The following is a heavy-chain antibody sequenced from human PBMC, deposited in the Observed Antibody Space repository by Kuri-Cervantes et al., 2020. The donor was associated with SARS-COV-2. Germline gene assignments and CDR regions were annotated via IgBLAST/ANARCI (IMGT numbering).Heavy chain of an antibody. D-gene: IGHD3-3*01. CDR2: FDPEDGET. CDR3: ARGGTYYDFWSGYYNYYYGMDV. Sequence: SVKVSCKASGGTFSSYAITWVRQAPGQGLEWMGGFDPEDGETIYAQKFQGRVTITADESTSTAYMELNSLRAEDTAVYYCARGGTYYDFWSGYYNYYYGMDVWGQGTTVTVSS. J-gene: IGHJ6*02. V-gene: IGHV1-69*13. CDR1: GGTFSSYA.